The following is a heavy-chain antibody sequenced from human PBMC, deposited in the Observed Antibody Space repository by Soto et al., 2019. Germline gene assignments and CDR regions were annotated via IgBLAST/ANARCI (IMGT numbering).Heavy chain of an antibody. J-gene: IGHJ4*02. CDR1: GFTFSDYY. CDR2: ISMTSRYT. Sequence: VQLVESGGGLVNPGGSLRLSCAASGFTFSDYYMSWIRQAPGKGLEWISYISMTSRYTSYADSVKGRFTISRDNARNSLYLQMDYLRVDDTAVYYCAREGIAVAEPSDYWGQGTLVTVSS. D-gene: IGHD6-19*01. V-gene: IGHV3-11*06. CDR3: AREGIAVAEPSDY.